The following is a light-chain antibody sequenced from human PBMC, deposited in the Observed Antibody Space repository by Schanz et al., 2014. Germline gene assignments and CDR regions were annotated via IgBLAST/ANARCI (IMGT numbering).Light chain of an antibody. CDR1: SSDIGGYNY. Sequence: QSALTQPPSASGSPGQSVTISCTGTSSDIGGYNYVSWYQQHPGEAPKLMLYEVTKRPSGVPDRFSGSKSGNTASLTVSGLQAEDEADYYCSSYAGSNNWRVFGGGTKLTVL. J-gene: IGLJ2*01. CDR2: EVT. V-gene: IGLV2-8*01. CDR3: SSYAGSNNWRV.